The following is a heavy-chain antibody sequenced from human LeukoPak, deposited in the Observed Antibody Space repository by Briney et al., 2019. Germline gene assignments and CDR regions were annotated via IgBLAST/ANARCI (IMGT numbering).Heavy chain of an antibody. CDR3: ARGICYARYYYYYMDV. CDR1: GGTFSSYA. Sequence: SVKISCKASGGTFSSYAISWVRQAPGQGLEWIGGIIPIFGTANYAQKFQGRVTITADESTSTAYMELSSLRSEDTAVYYCARGICYARYYYYYMDVWGKGTTVTVSS. J-gene: IGHJ6*03. CDR2: IIPIFGTA. D-gene: IGHD2-2*01. V-gene: IGHV1-69*01.